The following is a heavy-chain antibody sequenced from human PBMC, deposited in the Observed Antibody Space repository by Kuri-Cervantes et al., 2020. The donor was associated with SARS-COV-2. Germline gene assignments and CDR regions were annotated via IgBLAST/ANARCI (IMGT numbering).Heavy chain of an antibody. V-gene: IGHV6-1*01. CDR3: ARGEMATNVFDY. D-gene: IGHD5-24*01. CDR1: GDRVSSNSAA. Sequence: SQTLSLTCAISGDRVSSNSAAWNWIRQSPLRGLEWLGRTYYRSKWYNDYAVSVKSRITINPDTSKNQFPLQLNSVTPEDTAVYYCARGEMATNVFDYWGQGTLVTVSS. J-gene: IGHJ4*02. CDR2: TYYRSKWYN.